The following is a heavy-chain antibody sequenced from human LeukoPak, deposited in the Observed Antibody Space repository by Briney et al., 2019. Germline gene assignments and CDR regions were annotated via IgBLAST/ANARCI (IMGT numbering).Heavy chain of an antibody. D-gene: IGHD2-21*02. Sequence: SETLSLTCTVSGGSISSYYWSWIRQPPGKGLEWIGYIYYRGSTNYNPSLKSRVTISVDTSKNQFSLKLSSVTAADTAVYYCARVRREHIVVVTAPGAFDIWGQGTMVTVSS. CDR3: ARVRREHIVVVTAPGAFDI. J-gene: IGHJ3*02. CDR2: IYYRGST. CDR1: GGSISSYY. V-gene: IGHV4-59*01.